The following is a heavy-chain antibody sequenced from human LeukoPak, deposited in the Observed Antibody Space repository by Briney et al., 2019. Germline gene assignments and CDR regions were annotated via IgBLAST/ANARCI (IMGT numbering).Heavy chain of an antibody. Sequence: ASVKVSCKASGYTFTSYAMNWVRQAPGQGLEWMGFIDTNTGNPTYAQGFTGRFVFSLDTSVSTAYLQISSPKAEDTAVYYCARGGRNGYLDYWGQGTLVTVSS. V-gene: IGHV7-4-1*02. D-gene: IGHD3-16*01. CDR2: IDTNTGNP. CDR1: GYTFTSYA. J-gene: IGHJ4*02. CDR3: ARGGRNGYLDY.